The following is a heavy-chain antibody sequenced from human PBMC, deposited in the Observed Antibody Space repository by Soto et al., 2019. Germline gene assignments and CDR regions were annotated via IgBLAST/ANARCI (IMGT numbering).Heavy chain of an antibody. V-gene: IGHV4-39*01. D-gene: IGHD1-26*01. CDR1: GGSISSSRYY. CDR2: FYYSGST. J-gene: IGHJ5*02. CDR3: ARIASIVGATTGDWFDP. Sequence: PSETLSLTCTVSGGSISSSRYYWGWIRQPPGKGLEWIGSFYYSGSTYYNPSLKSRVTISVDTSKNLFSLKLTSVTAADTAVYYCARIASIVGATTGDWFDPWGQGTLVTVSS.